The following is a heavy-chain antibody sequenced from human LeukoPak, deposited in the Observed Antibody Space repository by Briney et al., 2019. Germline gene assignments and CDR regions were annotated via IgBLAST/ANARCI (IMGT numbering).Heavy chain of an antibody. CDR3: AKDLTTTVTTAIDC. J-gene: IGHJ4*02. V-gene: IGHV3-30*02. CDR1: GFTFSSYG. D-gene: IGHD4-17*01. CDR2: IPYDGTNK. Sequence: GGSLRLSCAASGFTFSSYGMHWVRQAPGKGPEWVALIPYDGTNKYYADSVKGRFTISRDNSKNTLYLQMNSLRAEDTAVYYCAKDLTTTVTTAIDCWGQGTLVTVSS.